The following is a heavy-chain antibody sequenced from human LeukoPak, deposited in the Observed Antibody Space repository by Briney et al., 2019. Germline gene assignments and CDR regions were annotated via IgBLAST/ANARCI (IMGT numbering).Heavy chain of an antibody. Sequence: SETLSLTCAVSGGSISSYYWSWIRQPPGKGLEWIGYIYYSGSTNYNPSLKSRVTISVDTSKNQFSLKLSSVTAADTAVYYCARSSYDSSGYYLPWGQGTLVTVSS. CDR3: ARSSYDSSGYYLP. CDR2: IYYSGST. D-gene: IGHD3-22*01. J-gene: IGHJ5*02. V-gene: IGHV4-59*08. CDR1: GGSISSYY.